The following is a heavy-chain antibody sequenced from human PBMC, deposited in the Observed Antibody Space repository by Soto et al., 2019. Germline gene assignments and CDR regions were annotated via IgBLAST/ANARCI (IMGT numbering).Heavy chain of an antibody. CDR1: GFTFSSYE. D-gene: IGHD3-10*01. CDR2: ISSSGSTI. CDR3: ARDPVTMVRGVQYYYGMDV. Sequence: PGGSLRLSCAASGFTFSSYEMNWVRQAPGKGLEWVSYISSSGSTIYYADSVKGRFTISRDNAKNSLYLQMNSLRAEDTAVYYCARDPVTMVRGVQYYYGMDVWGQGTTVTVSS. J-gene: IGHJ6*02. V-gene: IGHV3-48*03.